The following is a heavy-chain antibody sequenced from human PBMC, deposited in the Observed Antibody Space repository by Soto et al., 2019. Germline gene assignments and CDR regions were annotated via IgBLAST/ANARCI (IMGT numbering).Heavy chain of an antibody. CDR1: GFTFSSYA. J-gene: IGHJ6*02. V-gene: IGHV3-23*01. Sequence: GGSLRLSCAASGFTFSSYAMSWVRQAPGKGLEWVSASINSGRNTYYADSVKGRFTISRDNSKNTVYLHMNSLRDGDTAIYYCARDWPGSSWGYYYNGMDVWGQGTTVTVSS. D-gene: IGHD3-10*01. CDR2: SINSGRNT. CDR3: ARDWPGSSWGYYYNGMDV.